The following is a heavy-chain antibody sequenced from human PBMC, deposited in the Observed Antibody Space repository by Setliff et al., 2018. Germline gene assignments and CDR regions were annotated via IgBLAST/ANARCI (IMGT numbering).Heavy chain of an antibody. J-gene: IGHJ4*02. CDR3: RLAHCSNNCEEALDY. Sequence: SETLSLTCTVPGGSINSMSYYWGWIRQPPGKGLEWIGSIYHSGSSYYNPSLRSRVTISVDTSKNQFSLILRSVTAADTAVYYFRLAHCSNNCEEALDYWSQGTLVTVS. CDR1: GGSINSMSYY. V-gene: IGHV4-39*07. CDR2: IYHSGSS. D-gene: IGHD2-2*01.